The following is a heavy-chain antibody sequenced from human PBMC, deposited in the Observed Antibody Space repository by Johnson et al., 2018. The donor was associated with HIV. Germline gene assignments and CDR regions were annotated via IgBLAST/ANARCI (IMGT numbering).Heavy chain of an antibody. J-gene: IGHJ3*01. V-gene: IGHV3-33*06. CDR1: GFTFSNYG. Sequence: QVQLVESGGGVVQPGRSLRLSCAASGFTFSNYGMHWVRQAPGKGLEWVAVIWYDGSNKYYADSVKGRFTLSRDNSKNTLDLQMNSLTIEDTAVFYCAKTRMGGILDAFDLWGQGTMVIVS. CDR3: AKTRMGGILDAFDL. D-gene: IGHD3-10*01. CDR2: IWYDGSNK.